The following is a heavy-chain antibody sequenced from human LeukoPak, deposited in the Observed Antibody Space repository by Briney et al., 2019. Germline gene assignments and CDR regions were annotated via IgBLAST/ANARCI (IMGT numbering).Heavy chain of an antibody. D-gene: IGHD3-22*01. Sequence: GGSLRLSCAASGFTFSSYWMHWVRQAPGKGLVWVSRINSDGSSTSYADSVKGRFTISRDNAKNTLYLQMNSLRAEDTAVYYCARDSPLILYVNDSSGSRLHYYYYYGMDVWGQGTTVTVSS. V-gene: IGHV3-74*01. CDR1: GFTFSSYW. CDR2: INSDGSST. J-gene: IGHJ6*02. CDR3: ARDSPLILYVNDSSGSRLHYYYYYGMDV.